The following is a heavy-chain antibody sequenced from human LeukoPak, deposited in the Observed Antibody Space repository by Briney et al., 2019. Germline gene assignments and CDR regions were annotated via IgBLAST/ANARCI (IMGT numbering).Heavy chain of an antibody. Sequence: GGSLRLSCAASGFTFDDHGMSWVRQVPGKGLEWVSGIKWDGGSTGYADSVKGRFTISRDNAKNSLYLQMNSLRVEDTAVYHCARGAGSSWYFYFDYWGQGTLVTVSS. V-gene: IGHV3-20*01. J-gene: IGHJ4*02. CDR3: ARGAGSSWYFYFDY. CDR2: IKWDGGST. D-gene: IGHD6-13*01. CDR1: GFTFDDHG.